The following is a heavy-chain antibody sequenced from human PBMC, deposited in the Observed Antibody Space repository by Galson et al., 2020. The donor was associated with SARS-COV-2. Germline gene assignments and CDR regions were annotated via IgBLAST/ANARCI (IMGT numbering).Heavy chain of an antibody. CDR3: ARGAGYSSGWGHYYYYMDV. Sequence: SETLSLTCAVYGGSFSGYYWRWIRQPPGKGLEWIGEINHSGSINYNPSLKSRVTISVDTSKNQFSLKLSSVTAADTAVYYCARGAGYSSGWGHYYYYMDVWGKGTTVSVSS. CDR2: INHSGSI. D-gene: IGHD6-19*01. CDR1: GGSFSGYY. V-gene: IGHV4-34*01. J-gene: IGHJ6*03.